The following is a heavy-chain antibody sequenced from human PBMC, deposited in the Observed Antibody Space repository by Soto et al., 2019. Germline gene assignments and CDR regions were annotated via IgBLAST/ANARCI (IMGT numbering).Heavy chain of an antibody. CDR3: ARGRGFGELLNYYYYYYSLDL. CDR1: GSTFTGYY. Sequence: ASVKVSCKASGSTFTGYYMHWVRQAPGQGLEWMGWINPNSGGTNYAQKFQGRVTMTRDTSISTAYMELSRLRSDDTAVYYCARGRGFGELLNYYYYYYSLDLWGQGTTVTV. J-gene: IGHJ6*02. CDR2: INPNSGGT. D-gene: IGHD3-10*01. V-gene: IGHV1-2*02.